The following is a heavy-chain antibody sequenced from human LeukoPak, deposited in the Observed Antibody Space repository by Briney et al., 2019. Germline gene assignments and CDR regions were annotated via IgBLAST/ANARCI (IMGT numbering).Heavy chain of an antibody. J-gene: IGHJ6*02. CDR2: INWNGGST. Sequence: GGSLRLSCAASGFTFGDYGMSWVRQAPGKGLEWVSGINWNGGSTGYADSVKGRFTISRDNAKNSLYLQMKSLRAEDTALYYCATEPYYYDSSARDDYYYGMDVWGQGTTVTVSS. CDR3: ATEPYYYDSSARDDYYYGMDV. V-gene: IGHV3-20*04. CDR1: GFTFGDYG. D-gene: IGHD3-22*01.